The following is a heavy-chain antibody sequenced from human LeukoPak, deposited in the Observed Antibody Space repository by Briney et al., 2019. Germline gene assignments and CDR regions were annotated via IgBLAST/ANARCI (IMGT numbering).Heavy chain of an antibody. D-gene: IGHD4-17*01. CDR3: AREGDYVAFDI. J-gene: IGHJ3*02. CDR1: GFTFDDYG. CDR2: INWNGGST. V-gene: IGHV3-20*01. Sequence: GRSLRLSCAASGFTFDDYGMSWVRQAPGKGLEWVSGINWNGGSTGYADSVKGRFTISRDNAKNSLHLQMNSLRAEDTALYHCAREGDYVAFDIWGQGTMVTVSS.